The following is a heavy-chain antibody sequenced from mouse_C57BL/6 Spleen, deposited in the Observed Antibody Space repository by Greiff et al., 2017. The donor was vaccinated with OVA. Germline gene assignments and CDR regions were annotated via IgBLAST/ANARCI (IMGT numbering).Heavy chain of an antibody. D-gene: IGHD2-4*01. CDR2: ISDGGSYT. CDR1: GFTFSSYS. J-gene: IGHJ4*01. Sequence: VHRLPSWSCLVQPGGSLKLSCAASGFTFSSYSMSWVRQTPEQRLEWVATISDGGSYTYYPANVQGRFTISRDNAKNNLYLQMSQLKSEDTAMYYCAREDYDYDLYAMDYWGQGTSVTVSS. CDR3: AREDYDYDLYAMDY. V-gene: IGHV5-4*01.